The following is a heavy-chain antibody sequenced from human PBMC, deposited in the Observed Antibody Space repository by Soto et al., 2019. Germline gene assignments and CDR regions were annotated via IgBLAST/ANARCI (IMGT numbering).Heavy chain of an antibody. CDR1: GYSVSSGYY. J-gene: IGHJ5*02. V-gene: IGHV4-38-2*01. CDR3: ARGRPSGYAWFEH. Sequence: QVQLQESGPGLVKPSETLSLTCDVSGYSVSSGYYWGWIRQPPGKGLEWIASFYHSGSTYSTPSLQSRVTISLDTSKNQFSLKLSSVTAADTAVYHCARGRPSGYAWFEHWGQGTLVTVSS. CDR2: FYHSGST. D-gene: IGHD5-12*01.